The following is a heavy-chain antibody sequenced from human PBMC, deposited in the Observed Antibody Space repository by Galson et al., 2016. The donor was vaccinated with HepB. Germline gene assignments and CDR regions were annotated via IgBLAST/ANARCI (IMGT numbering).Heavy chain of an antibody. D-gene: IGHD3-10*01. CDR3: ASSVRGSGSPPGGY. Sequence: SLRLSCAASGFIVSSSDMSWVRQAPGKGLVWVSRINSDGSSTGFADSVKGRFTISRDNAKNTLYLQMNSLRAEDTAVYYCASSVRGSGSPPGGYWGQGTLVTVSS. V-gene: IGHV3-74*01. CDR2: INSDGSST. J-gene: IGHJ4*02. CDR1: GFIVSSSD.